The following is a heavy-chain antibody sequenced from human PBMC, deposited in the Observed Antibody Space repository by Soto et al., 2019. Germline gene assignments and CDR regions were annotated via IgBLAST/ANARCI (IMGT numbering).Heavy chain of an antibody. CDR2: INAGNGNT. J-gene: IGHJ4*02. CDR1: GYTFTSYA. CDR3: ARAGDDCSTTTCYMIDY. D-gene: IGHD2-2*02. Sequence: ASVKVSCKASGYTFTSYAMHWVRQAPGQRLEWMGWINAGNGNTKYSQKFQARVTITRDTSASTAYMELSSLISEDTAVYYCARAGDDCSTTTCYMIDYWGQGTLVTVSS. V-gene: IGHV1-3*01.